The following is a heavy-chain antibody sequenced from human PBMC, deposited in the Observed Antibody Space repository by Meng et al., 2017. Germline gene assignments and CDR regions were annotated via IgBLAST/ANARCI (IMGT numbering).Heavy chain of an antibody. CDR1: GFTFSSYA. CDR2: ISYDGSNK. J-gene: IGHJ4*02. Sequence: VHLVGSGGGVVQPGRSLRLSCAASGFTFSSYAMHWVRQAPGKGLEWVAVISYDGSNKYYADSVKGRFTISRDNSKNTLYLQMNSLRAEDTAVYYCASMGYWGQGTLVTVSS. CDR3: ASMGY. V-gene: IGHV3-30*01. D-gene: IGHD3-10*01.